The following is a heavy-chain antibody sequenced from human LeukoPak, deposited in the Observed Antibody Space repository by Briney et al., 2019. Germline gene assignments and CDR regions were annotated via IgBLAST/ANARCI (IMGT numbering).Heavy chain of an antibody. Sequence: GGSLRLSCAASGFTLSNYAMNWVRQAPGKGLEWVSGISGSGGSTYYADSVKGRFTISRDNSKNTLYLQVNSLRAEDTAVYYCAKVGGLIAAAGTFDYWGQGTLVTVSS. V-gene: IGHV3-23*01. J-gene: IGHJ4*02. CDR1: GFTLSNYA. D-gene: IGHD6-13*01. CDR2: ISGSGGST. CDR3: AKVGGLIAAAGTFDY.